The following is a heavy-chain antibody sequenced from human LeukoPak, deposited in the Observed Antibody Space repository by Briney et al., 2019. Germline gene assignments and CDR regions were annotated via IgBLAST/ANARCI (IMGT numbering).Heavy chain of an antibody. J-gene: IGHJ3*02. CDR1: GFTFSSYE. CDR2: ISSSGNTI. D-gene: IGHD4-17*01. V-gene: IGHV3-48*03. Sequence: GGSLRLSCAASGFTFSSYEMNWVRQAPGKGLEWVSYISSSGNTIYYADSVKGRFTNSRDNANNSLYLQMNSLRAKDTAVYYCARDRADYVGAFDIWGQGTMVTVSS. CDR3: ARDRADYVGAFDI.